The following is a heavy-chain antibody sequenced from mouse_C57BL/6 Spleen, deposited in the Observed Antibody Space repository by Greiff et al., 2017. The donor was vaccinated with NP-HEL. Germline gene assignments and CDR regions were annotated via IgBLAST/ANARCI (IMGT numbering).Heavy chain of an antibody. CDR1: GFTFSDYY. Sequence: EVKLVESGGGLVQPGGSLKLSCAASGFTFSDYYMYWVRQTPEKRLEWVAYISNGGGSTYYPDTVKGRFPISRDNAKNTLYLQMSRLKSEDTAMYYCARPYYSNYEWFAYWGQGTLVTVSA. D-gene: IGHD2-5*01. CDR2: ISNGGGST. V-gene: IGHV5-12*01. J-gene: IGHJ3*01. CDR3: ARPYYSNYEWFAY.